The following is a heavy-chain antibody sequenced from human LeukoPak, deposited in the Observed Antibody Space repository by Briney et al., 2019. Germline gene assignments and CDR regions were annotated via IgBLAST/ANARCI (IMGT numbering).Heavy chain of an antibody. V-gene: IGHV3-64*01. CDR1: GFTFSSYA. J-gene: IGHJ4*02. CDR2: ISSNGGST. CDR3: ARDRGDHYFDY. D-gene: IGHD4-17*01. Sequence: GGSLRLSCAASGFTFSSYAMHWVRQAPGKGLEYVSAISSNGGSTYYANSVKGRFTISRDNSKNTLYPQMGSLRAEDMAVYYCARDRGDHYFDYWGQGTLVTVSS.